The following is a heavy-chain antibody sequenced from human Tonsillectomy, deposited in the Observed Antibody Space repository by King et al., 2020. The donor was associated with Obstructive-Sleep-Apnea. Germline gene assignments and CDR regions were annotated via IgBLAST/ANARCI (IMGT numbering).Heavy chain of an antibody. CDR2: ISWNSGSI. CDR1: GFTFDDYA. CDR3: AKDIGYYGSGSYWDDAFDI. V-gene: IGHV3-9*01. Sequence: VQLVESGGGLVQPGRSLRLSCAASGFTFDDYAMHWVRHAPGKGLEWVSGISWNSGSIGYADSVKGRFTISRDNAKNSLYLQMNSLRAEDTALYYCAKDIGYYGSGSYWDDAFDIWGQGTMVTVSS. J-gene: IGHJ3*02. D-gene: IGHD3-10*01.